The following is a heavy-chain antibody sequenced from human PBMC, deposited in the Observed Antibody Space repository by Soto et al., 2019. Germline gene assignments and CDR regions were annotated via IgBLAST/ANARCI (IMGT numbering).Heavy chain of an antibody. Sequence: GASVKVSCKASGFTFTSSAVQWVRQARGQRLEWIGWIVVGSGNTNYAQKFQERVTITRDMSTSTAYMELSSLRSEDTAVYYCAADLPLGIVGATYWFDPWGQGTLVTVSS. V-gene: IGHV1-58*01. J-gene: IGHJ5*02. CDR1: GFTFTSSA. CDR3: AADLPLGIVGATYWFDP. D-gene: IGHD1-26*01. CDR2: IVVGSGNT.